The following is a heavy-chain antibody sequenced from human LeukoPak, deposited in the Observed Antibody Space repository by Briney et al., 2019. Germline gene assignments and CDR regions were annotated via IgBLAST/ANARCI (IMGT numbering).Heavy chain of an antibody. D-gene: IGHD6-13*01. CDR2: IWYDGSNK. V-gene: IGHV3-33*06. CDR3: AKGDRYSSSWYSLSSLDY. J-gene: IGHJ4*02. CDR1: GFTFSDFW. Sequence: PGGSLRLSCAASGFTFSDFWMHWVRQAPGKGLVWVAVIWYDGSNKYYADSVKGRFTISRDNSKNTLYLQMNSLRAEDTAVYYCAKGDRYSSSWYSLSSLDYWGQGTLVTVSS.